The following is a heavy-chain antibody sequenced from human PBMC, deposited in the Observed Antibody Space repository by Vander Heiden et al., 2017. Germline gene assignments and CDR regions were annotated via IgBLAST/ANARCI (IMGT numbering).Heavy chain of an antibody. J-gene: IGHJ4*02. V-gene: IGHV3-23*01. CDR3: AFNYYGSGSYYFDY. Sequence: FTISRDNSKNTLYLQMNSPRAEDTAVYYCAFNYYGSGSYYFDYWGQGTLVTVSS. D-gene: IGHD3-10*01.